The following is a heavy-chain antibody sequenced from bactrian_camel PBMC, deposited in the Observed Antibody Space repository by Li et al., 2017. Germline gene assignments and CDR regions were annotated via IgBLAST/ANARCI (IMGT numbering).Heavy chain of an antibody. CDR2: IDGDGST. V-gene: IGHV3S53*01. D-gene: IGHD2*01. CDR3: AARGPYCYTKLSVRDFTY. CDR1: GYTYRRHC. J-gene: IGHJ6*01. Sequence: HVQLVESGGGSVQAGGPLRLSCVASGYTYRRHCTGWFRQAPGKEREGVAYIDGDGSTTYAASVKGRATISKDNAKNTVYLQMNSLKPEDTAMYYCAARGPYCYTKLSVRDFTYWGQGTQVTVS.